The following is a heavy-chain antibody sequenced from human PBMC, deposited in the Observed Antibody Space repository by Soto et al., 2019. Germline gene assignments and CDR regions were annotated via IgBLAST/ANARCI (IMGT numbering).Heavy chain of an antibody. Sequence: QVQLVQSGAEEKKPGASVKVSCKASGYTFTGYAMHWVRQAPGHRLEWMGWINAGNGNTKYSQKFQGRVTITRDTSASTAYMELSSLRSEDTAVYYCARAVAVPADFDFWGQGTLVTVS. CDR1: GYTFTGYA. J-gene: IGHJ4*02. D-gene: IGHD6-19*01. CDR2: INAGNGNT. CDR3: ARAVAVPADFDF. V-gene: IGHV1-3*05.